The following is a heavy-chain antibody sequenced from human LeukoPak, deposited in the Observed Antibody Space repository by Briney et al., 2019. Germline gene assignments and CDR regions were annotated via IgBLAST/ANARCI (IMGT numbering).Heavy chain of an antibody. CDR2: IYDSGST. CDR3: ARAPDYDILTGYYFDY. Sequence: SETLSLTCTVSGGSISSSSYYWGWIRQPPGKGLEWIGSIYDSGSTYYKPSLKSRATISVDTSKNQFSLKLSSVTAANTAVYYCARAPDYDILTGYYFDYWGQGTLVTVSS. CDR1: GGSISSSSYY. J-gene: IGHJ4*02. V-gene: IGHV4-39*07. D-gene: IGHD3-9*01.